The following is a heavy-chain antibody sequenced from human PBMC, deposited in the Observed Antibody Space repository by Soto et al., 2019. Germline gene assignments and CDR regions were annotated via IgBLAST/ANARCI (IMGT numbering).Heavy chain of an antibody. CDR1: GFTFSSYA. CDR3: AKGAWYYDILTGYGYFDY. D-gene: IGHD3-9*01. V-gene: IGHV3-23*01. J-gene: IGHJ4*02. CDR2: ISGSGVST. Sequence: EVQLLESGGGLVQPGGSLRLSCAASGFTFSSYAMSWVRQAPGKGLEWVSGISGSGVSTHYADSVKGRFTISRDNSKNTLYLQMNSLRAEDTAVYYCAKGAWYYDILTGYGYFDYWGQGTLVTVSS.